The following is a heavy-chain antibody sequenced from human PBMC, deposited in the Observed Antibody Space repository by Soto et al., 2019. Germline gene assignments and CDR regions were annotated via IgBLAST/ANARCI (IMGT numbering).Heavy chain of an antibody. CDR1: GGSISSSSYY. CDR2: IYYSGST. Sequence: SETLSLTCTVSGGSISSSSYYWGWIRQPPGKGLEWIGYIYYSGSTNYNPSLKSRVTISVDTSKNQFSLKLSSVTAADTAVYYCARTVSYYMDVWGKGTTVTVSS. V-gene: IGHV4-39*07. D-gene: IGHD2-21*02. J-gene: IGHJ6*03. CDR3: ARTVSYYMDV.